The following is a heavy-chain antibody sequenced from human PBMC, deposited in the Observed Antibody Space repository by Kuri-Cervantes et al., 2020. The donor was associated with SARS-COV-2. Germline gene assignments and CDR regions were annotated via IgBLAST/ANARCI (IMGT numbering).Heavy chain of an antibody. J-gene: IGHJ6*03. CDR1: GGSISSHY. CDR2: IYYSGST. V-gene: IGHV4-59*11. Sequence: GSLRLSCTVSGGSISSHYWGRIRQPPGKGLEWIGYIYYSGSTNYNPSLKSRVTISVDTSKNQFSLKLSSVTAADTAVYCCARDGAYCGGDCYSNDYYYYMDVWGKGTTVTVSS. D-gene: IGHD2-21*01. CDR3: ARDGAYCGGDCYSNDYYYYMDV.